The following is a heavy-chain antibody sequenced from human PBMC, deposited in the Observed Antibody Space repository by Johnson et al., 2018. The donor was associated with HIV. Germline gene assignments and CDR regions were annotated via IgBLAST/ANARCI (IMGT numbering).Heavy chain of an antibody. CDR1: GFTVSNNY. CDR2: IYSGGST. Sequence: VQLVESGGGLVQPGGSLRLSCGASGFTVSNNYMNWVRQAPGKGLAWVSVIYSGGSTYYADSVGVRFTISSDNSRNTLYLQMSSLRAEETAMYYCAKDGASEGLTVGDAFDVWGQGTMVTVSS. CDR3: AKDGASEGLTVGDAFDV. V-gene: IGHV3-66*01. J-gene: IGHJ3*01. D-gene: IGHD4-23*01.